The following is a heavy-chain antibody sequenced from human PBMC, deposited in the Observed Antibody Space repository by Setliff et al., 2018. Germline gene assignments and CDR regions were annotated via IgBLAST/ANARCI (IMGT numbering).Heavy chain of an antibody. J-gene: IGHJ6*04. CDR1: GFTFRKYW. V-gene: IGHV3-74*01. CDR3: ASIDWGENFYNTDV. D-gene: IGHD7-27*01. CDR2: INGDGSIT. Sequence: PGGSLRLSCGASGFTFRKYWMYWVRQVPGKGLVWVARINGDGSITNYADSMKGRFTISRDNARNTLYLQMNSLRGEDTAVYFCASIDWGENFYNTDVWGKGTTVTVSS.